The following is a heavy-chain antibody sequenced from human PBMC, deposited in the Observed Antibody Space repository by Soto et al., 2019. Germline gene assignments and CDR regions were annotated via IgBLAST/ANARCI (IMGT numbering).Heavy chain of an antibody. Sequence: QVQLQESGPGLVKPSGTLSLTCAVSGGSISSSNWWSWVRQPPGKGLEWIGEIYHSGSTNYNPSHRGRVTISVDKTKNQFSLNLSSVTAADTAVYYCACSSSWYIDYWGQGTLVTVSS. CDR2: IYHSGST. V-gene: IGHV4-4*02. CDR3: ACSSSWYIDY. J-gene: IGHJ4*02. D-gene: IGHD6-13*01. CDR1: GGSISSSNW.